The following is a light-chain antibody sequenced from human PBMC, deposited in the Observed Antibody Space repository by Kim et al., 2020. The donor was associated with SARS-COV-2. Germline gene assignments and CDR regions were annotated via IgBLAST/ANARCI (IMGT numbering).Light chain of an antibody. J-gene: IGLJ2*01. CDR1: SIGSKT. CDR2: SAG. V-gene: IGLV3-9*01. CDR3: QVWDSSTGV. Sequence: SYELTQPLSVSVALGQTASFSCGGDSIGSKTVHWYQQKSGQAPVLVISSAGSRPSANPERFSASKSGNTATLTITRAQPGDEAAYFCQVWDSSTGVFGGGTQLTVL.